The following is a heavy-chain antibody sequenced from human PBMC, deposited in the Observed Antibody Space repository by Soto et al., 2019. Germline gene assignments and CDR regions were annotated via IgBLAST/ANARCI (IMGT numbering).Heavy chain of an antibody. CDR3: ARDFSGDYVLDY. CDR1: GFTFSSYA. V-gene: IGHV3-30*14. CDR2: ISYDGRNK. D-gene: IGHD4-17*01. Sequence: GGSLRLSCAASGFTFSSYAMHWVRQAPGKGLEWVAVISYDGRNKYYADSVKGRFTMSRDNSKSTLDRQMNSLGAEDTAVYYCARDFSGDYVLDYWGPGTLVTVSS. J-gene: IGHJ4*02.